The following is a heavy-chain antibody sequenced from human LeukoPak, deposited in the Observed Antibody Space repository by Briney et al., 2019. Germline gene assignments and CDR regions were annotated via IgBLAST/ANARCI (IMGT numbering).Heavy chain of an antibody. D-gene: IGHD3-3*01. Sequence: ASVKVSCKASGYTFTSYYMHWVRQAPGQGREWMGIINPSGGSTSYAQKFQGRVTMTRDTSTSTVYMELSSLGSEDTAVYYCARDDILDDFWSGYYLPSYWGQGTLVTVSS. J-gene: IGHJ4*02. CDR2: INPSGGST. V-gene: IGHV1-46*03. CDR3: ARDDILDDFWSGYYLPSY. CDR1: GYTFTSYY.